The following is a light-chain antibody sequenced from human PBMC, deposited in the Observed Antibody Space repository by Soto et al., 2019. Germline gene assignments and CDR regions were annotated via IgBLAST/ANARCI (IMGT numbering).Light chain of an antibody. Sequence: QSALTQPASVSGSPGQSITISCTGTSGDVGGYNYVSWYQQYPGKAPKLMIYDVSNRPSGASNRFSGSNSGNTASLTISGLQAEDEADYYCSSYTRRSTYVFGTGPKVTVL. CDR1: SGDVGGYNY. J-gene: IGLJ1*01. CDR3: SSYTRRSTYV. V-gene: IGLV2-14*01. CDR2: DVS.